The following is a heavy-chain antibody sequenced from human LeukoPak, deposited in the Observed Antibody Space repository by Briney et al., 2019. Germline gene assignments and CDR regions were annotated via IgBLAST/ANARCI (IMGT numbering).Heavy chain of an antibody. CDR3: AKDSSGYIPVYYFDY. J-gene: IGHJ4*02. Sequence: GGSLRLSCAASGFTFSSYSMNWVRQAPGKGLEWVSSISSSSSYIYYADSVKGRFTISRDNSKNTLYLQMNSLRAEDTAVYYCAKDSSGYIPVYYFDYWGQGTLVTVSS. V-gene: IGHV3-21*01. CDR2: ISSSSSYI. CDR1: GFTFSSYS. D-gene: IGHD3-22*01.